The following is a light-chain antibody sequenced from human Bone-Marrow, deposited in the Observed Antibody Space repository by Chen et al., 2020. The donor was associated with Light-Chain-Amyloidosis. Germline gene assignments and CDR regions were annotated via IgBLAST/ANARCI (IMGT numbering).Light chain of an antibody. V-gene: IGKV3-15*01. CDR2: GAS. CDR1: QSVSSN. CDR3: QQSNNWPPWT. Sequence: EIVMTQSPATLSVSPGERATLSCRASQSVSSNLAWYQHKPGQAPRLLIYGASTRATGIPARVSGSGSGTEFALTISSLQSEDFAVYYCQQSNNWPPWTFGQGTKVEIK. J-gene: IGKJ1*01.